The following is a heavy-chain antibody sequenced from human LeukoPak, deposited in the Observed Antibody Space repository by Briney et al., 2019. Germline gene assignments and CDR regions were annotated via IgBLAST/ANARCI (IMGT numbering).Heavy chain of an antibody. CDR1: AYDFATYW. CDR2: IYPRTSEA. CDR3: ARHTRPHLQTTARWLDP. V-gene: IGHV5-51*01. Sequence: GESLKISCEASAYDFATYWIGWVRQMPGKGLEWMGLIYPRTSEATYSPSFQGQVTMSVDKSFNTVYLQWSSLRASDTAIYYCARHTRPHLQTTARWLDPWGQGALVTVSS. J-gene: IGHJ5*02. D-gene: IGHD4-17*01.